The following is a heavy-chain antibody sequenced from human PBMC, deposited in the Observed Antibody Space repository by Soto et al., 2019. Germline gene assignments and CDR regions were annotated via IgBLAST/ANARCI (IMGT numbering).Heavy chain of an antibody. Sequence: QVQLQESGPELVKPSQTLTLTCTVSGGSISSGGYYWIWIRQHPGKGLEWIGHISDSGNTYYNPSLKSRLTISVDTSKNHFSLNLSAVTAADTAVYYCARTTFYDIFTAYYSLFDYWGQGTLVTVSS. V-gene: IGHV4-31*03. J-gene: IGHJ4*02. D-gene: IGHD3-9*01. CDR1: GGSISSGGYY. CDR2: ISDSGNT. CDR3: ARTTFYDIFTAYYSLFDY.